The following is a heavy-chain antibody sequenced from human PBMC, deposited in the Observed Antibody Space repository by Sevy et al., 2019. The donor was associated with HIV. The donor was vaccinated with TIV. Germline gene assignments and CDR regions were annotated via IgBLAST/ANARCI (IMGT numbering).Heavy chain of an antibody. V-gene: IGHV3-23*01. CDR1: GFTFSKYS. J-gene: IGHJ4*02. CDR2: LSFGCGEI. CDR3: AREGCTKPHDY. D-gene: IGHD2-8*01. Sequence: GGFLRLSCAASGFTFSKYSMSWVRQPPGKGLEWVSTLSFGCGEINYADSVKGRFTISRDNSKSSVYLQMNNLRPEDTAVYYCAREGCTKPHDYWGQGTLVTVSP.